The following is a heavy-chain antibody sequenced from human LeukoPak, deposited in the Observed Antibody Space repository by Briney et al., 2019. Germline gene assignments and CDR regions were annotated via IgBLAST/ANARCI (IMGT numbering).Heavy chain of an antibody. CDR1: GFTFSSYA. CDR2: IWFDGSDK. V-gene: IGHV3-33*06. CDR3: AKFHTVTTTY. Sequence: GRSLRLSCAASGFTFSSYAMHWVRQAPGKGLEWVAVIWFDGSDKYYAESVKGRFTISRDNSKNTLYLQMDSLRAEDTAVYYCAKFHTVTTTYWGQGTLVTVSS. D-gene: IGHD4-11*01. J-gene: IGHJ4*02.